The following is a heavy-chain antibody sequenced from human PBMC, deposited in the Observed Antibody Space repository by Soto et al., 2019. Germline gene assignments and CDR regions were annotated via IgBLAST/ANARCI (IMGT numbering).Heavy chain of an antibody. CDR2: IKQDGSEK. J-gene: IGHJ4*02. CDR1: GFTFSSYW. D-gene: IGHD3-16*02. V-gene: IGHV3-7*01. Sequence: GGSLRLSCAASGFTFSSYWMSWVRQAPGKGLEWVANIKQDGSEKYYVDSVKGRFTISRDNAKNSLYLQMNSLRAEDTAVYYCARGPIVEMAPYYFDYWGQGTLVTVSS. CDR3: ARGPIVEMAPYYFDY.